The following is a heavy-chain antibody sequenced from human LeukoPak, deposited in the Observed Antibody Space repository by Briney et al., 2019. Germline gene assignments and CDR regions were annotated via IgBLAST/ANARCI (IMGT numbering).Heavy chain of an antibody. CDR3: AERYSLRSERDYYYYGMDV. J-gene: IGHJ6*02. V-gene: IGHV3-23*01. Sequence: GGSLRLSCAASGFTFSSYAMSWVRQAPGKGLEWVSAISGSGGSTYYADSVKGRFTISRDNSRNTLYLQMNSLRAEDTAVYYCAERYSLRSERDYYYYGMDVWGQGTTVTVSS. CDR1: GFTFSSYA. CDR2: ISGSGGST. D-gene: IGHD3-16*01.